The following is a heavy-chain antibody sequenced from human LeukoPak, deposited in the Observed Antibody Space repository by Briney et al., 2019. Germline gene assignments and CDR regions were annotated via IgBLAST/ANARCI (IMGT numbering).Heavy chain of an antibody. V-gene: IGHV3-23*01. D-gene: IGHD3-10*01. CDR2: ISGSGGST. Sequence: GGSLRLSCAASGFTFSSYAMSWVRQAPGKGLEWVSAISGSGGSTYYADSVKGRFTISRDNSKNTLYLQMNSLRAEDTAVYYCARVAMVRGVILYYGMDVWGQGTTVTVSS. CDR3: ARVAMVRGVILYYGMDV. CDR1: GFTFSSYA. J-gene: IGHJ6*02.